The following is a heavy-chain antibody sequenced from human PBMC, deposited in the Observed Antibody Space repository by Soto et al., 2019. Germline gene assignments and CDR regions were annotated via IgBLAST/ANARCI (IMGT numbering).Heavy chain of an antibody. J-gene: IGHJ6*02. CDR2: IYYSGST. Sequence: QVQLQESGPGLVKPSQTLSLTCTVSGGSISSGDYYWSWIRQPPGKGLEWIGYIYYSGSTYYNPSLKSRVTISVDTSKNQFSLKLSSVTAADTAVYYCARDRGDSSGYRGYYYYYGMDVWGQGTTVTVSS. V-gene: IGHV4-30-4*01. CDR1: GGSISSGDYY. CDR3: ARDRGDSSGYRGYYYYYGMDV. D-gene: IGHD3-22*01.